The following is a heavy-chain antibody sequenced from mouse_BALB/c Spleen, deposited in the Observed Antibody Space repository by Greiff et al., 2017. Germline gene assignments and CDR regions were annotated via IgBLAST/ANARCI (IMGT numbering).Heavy chain of an antibody. D-gene: IGHD6-1*01. Sequence: VQLHQSGAELVRPGASVTLSCKASGYTFTDYEMHWVKQTPVHGLEWIGAIDPETGGTAYNQKFKGKATLTADKSSSTAYKELRSLTSEDSAVYYCTRWGAFAYWGQGTLVTVSA. CDR3: TRWGAFAY. J-gene: IGHJ3*01. CDR1: GYTFTDYE. V-gene: IGHV1-15*01. CDR2: IDPETGGT.